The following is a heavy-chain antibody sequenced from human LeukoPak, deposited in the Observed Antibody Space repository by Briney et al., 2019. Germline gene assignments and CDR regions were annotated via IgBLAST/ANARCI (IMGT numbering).Heavy chain of an antibody. CDR3: ARRSGSYSGRYYYYMDV. V-gene: IGHV3-7*01. Sequence: GGSLRLSCAASGFTFSSYWMSWVRQAPGKGLEWAANIKQDGSEKYYVDSVKGRFTISRDNAKNSLYLQMNSLRAEDTAVYYCARRSGSYSGRYYYYMDVWGKGTTVTVSS. D-gene: IGHD3-10*01. CDR1: GFTFSSYW. CDR2: IKQDGSEK. J-gene: IGHJ6*03.